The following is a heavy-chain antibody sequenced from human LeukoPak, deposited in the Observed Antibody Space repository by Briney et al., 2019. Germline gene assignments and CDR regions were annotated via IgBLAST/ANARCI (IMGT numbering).Heavy chain of an antibody. CDR3: ARGQKVTIFGVVAGFDP. V-gene: IGHV1-8*01. Sequence: ASVKVSCKASGYTFTSYDINWVRQATGQGLEWMGWMNPNSGNTGYAQKFQGRVTMTRDTSTSTVYMELSSLRSEDTAVYYCARGQKVTIFGVVAGFDPWGQGTLVTVSS. CDR2: MNPNSGNT. CDR1: GYTFTSYD. J-gene: IGHJ5*02. D-gene: IGHD3-3*01.